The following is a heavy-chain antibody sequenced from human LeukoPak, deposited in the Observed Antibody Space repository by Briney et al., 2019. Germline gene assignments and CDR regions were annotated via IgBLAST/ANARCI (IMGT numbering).Heavy chain of an antibody. Sequence: ASVMVSCKASGYTFTDYYIHWVRQAPGQGLEWMGWINPNSGGSDFAQKFQGRVTMTRDTSISTAYMELNRLRSDDTAVYYCARGDCGGATCYDGFDIWGQGTLVTVSS. D-gene: IGHD2-21*01. CDR2: INPNSGGS. CDR1: GYTFTDYY. J-gene: IGHJ3*02. V-gene: IGHV1-2*02. CDR3: ARGDCGGATCYDGFDI.